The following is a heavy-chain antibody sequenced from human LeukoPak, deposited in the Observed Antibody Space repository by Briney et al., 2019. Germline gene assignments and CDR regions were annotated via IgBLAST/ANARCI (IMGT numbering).Heavy chain of an antibody. Sequence: SETLSLTCTVSGGSISSHHWSWIRPPPGKGLEWIGDIYYSGSTNYNPSLKSRVTISVDTSKNQFSLKLRSVTAADTAVYYCARDSSGWSYFDYWGQGTLVTVSS. CDR2: IYYSGST. CDR3: ARDSSGWSYFDY. J-gene: IGHJ4*02. V-gene: IGHV4-59*11. D-gene: IGHD6-19*01. CDR1: GGSISSHH.